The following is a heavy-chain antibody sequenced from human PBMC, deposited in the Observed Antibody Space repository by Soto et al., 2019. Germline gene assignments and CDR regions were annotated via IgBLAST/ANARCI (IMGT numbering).Heavy chain of an antibody. CDR1: GGSFSDDY. Sequence: QVQLQQWGAGLLKPSETLSLSCAIYGGSFSDDYWSWIRQPPGKGLEWIGKISHSGSTNYNPSLKSRVTISTDTSKNQFSLRLSSVTAADTAVYYCARERGVVVRDAVRVWDDYQYYGMDVWGQGTTVTVSS. CDR3: ARERGVVVRDAVRVWDDYQYYGMDV. J-gene: IGHJ6*02. D-gene: IGHD2-2*02. CDR2: ISHSGST. V-gene: IGHV4-34*01.